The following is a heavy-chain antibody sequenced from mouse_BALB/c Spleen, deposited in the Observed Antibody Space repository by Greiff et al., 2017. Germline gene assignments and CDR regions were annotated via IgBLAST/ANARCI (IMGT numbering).Heavy chain of an antibody. CDR1: GFTFSSYG. V-gene: IGHV5-6*01. CDR2: ISSGGSYT. Sequence: EVQLQESGGDLVKPGGSLKLSCAASGFTFSSYGMSWVRQTPDKRLECVATISSGGSYTYYPDSVKGRFTISRDNAKNTLYLQLSSLKSEDTAMYYCARPPYYGNYGYAMDYWGQGTSVTVSS. D-gene: IGHD2-10*01. CDR3: ARPPYYGNYGYAMDY. J-gene: IGHJ4*01.